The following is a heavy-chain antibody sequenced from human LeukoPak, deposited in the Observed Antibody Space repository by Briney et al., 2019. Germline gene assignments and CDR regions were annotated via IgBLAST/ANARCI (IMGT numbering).Heavy chain of an antibody. CDR3: ARTRYCSGGSCSVSYYFDY. D-gene: IGHD2-15*01. CDR1: GYTFTSYA. J-gene: IGHJ4*02. CDR2: INAGNGNT. Sequence: ASVKVSCKASGYTFTSYAMHWVRQAPGQRLEWMGWINAGNGNTKYSQEFQGGVTITRDTSASTAYMELSSLRSEDMAVYYCARTRYCSGGSCSVSYYFDYWGQGTLVTVSS. V-gene: IGHV1-3*03.